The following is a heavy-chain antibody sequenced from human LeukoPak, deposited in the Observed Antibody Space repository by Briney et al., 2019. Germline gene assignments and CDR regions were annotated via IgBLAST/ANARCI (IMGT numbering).Heavy chain of an antibody. CDR3: PRDSGGLTFGDWFDP. CDR1: GYTFTSYG. Sequence: ASVTVSCKASGYTFTSYGNNWVRQPPGKGLEWLGWINANNGNTYYAQRFQGRVTITTQTSTRTAYMELNGLTYDDTAVYYLPRDSGGLTFGDWFDPWGQGTLVTVSS. CDR2: INANNGNT. J-gene: IGHJ5*02. V-gene: IGHV1-18*01. D-gene: IGHD3-16*01.